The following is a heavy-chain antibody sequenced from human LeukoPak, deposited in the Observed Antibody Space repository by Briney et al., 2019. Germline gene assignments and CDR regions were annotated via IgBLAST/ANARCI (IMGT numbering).Heavy chain of an antibody. V-gene: IGHV3-11*04. J-gene: IGHJ4*02. CDR2: ISRSGSTI. CDR3: ARDGYNSHFDY. Sequence: GGSLRLSRAASGFTFSDYYMSWIRQAPGKGLEWVSYISRSGSTIYYADSVKGRFTISRDNAKNSLYLQMNSLRAEDTAVYYCARDGYNSHFDYWGQGTLVTVSS. D-gene: IGHD5-24*01. CDR1: GFTFSDYY.